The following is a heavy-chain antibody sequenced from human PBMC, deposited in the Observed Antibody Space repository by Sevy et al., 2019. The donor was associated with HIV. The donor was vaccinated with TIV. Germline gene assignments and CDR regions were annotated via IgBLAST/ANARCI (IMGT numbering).Heavy chain of an antibody. D-gene: IGHD2-15*01. CDR2: ISSSSSYI. J-gene: IGHJ6*02. CDR3: ARVCSGGSCYSGYFYYGMDV. V-gene: IGHV3-21*01. Sequence: GGSLRLSCAASGLSVGDNYMNWVRQAPGKGLEWVSSISSSSSYISYADSVKGRFTISRDNAKNSLYLQMNSLRAEDTAVYYCARVCSGGSCYSGYFYYGMDVWGQGTTVTVFS. CDR1: GLSVGDNY.